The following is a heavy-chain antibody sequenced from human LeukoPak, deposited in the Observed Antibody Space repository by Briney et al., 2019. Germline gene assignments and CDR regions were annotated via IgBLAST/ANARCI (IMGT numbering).Heavy chain of an antibody. CDR2: IPYSGIT. CDR1: GASVTTSGYY. J-gene: IGHJ6*02. Sequence: KPSETLSLTCTVFGASVTTSGYYGAWIRQPPGRGLEWIGSIPYSGITYYKPSLRGRVTISGDTAKNQFSLKLSSMTAADTAVYYCARHNDYASLMDVWGQGTTVTVSS. D-gene: IGHD2-2*01. CDR3: ARHNDYASLMDV. V-gene: IGHV4-39*01.